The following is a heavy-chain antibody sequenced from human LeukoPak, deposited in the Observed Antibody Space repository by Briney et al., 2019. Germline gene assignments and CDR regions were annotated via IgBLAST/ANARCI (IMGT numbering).Heavy chain of an antibody. J-gene: IGHJ5*02. CDR3: ARQDGGVYYDFWSGYYSSWFDP. CDR1: GGSISSYY. D-gene: IGHD3-3*01. CDR2: IYYSGST. V-gene: IGHV4-59*08. Sequence: SETLSLTCTVSGGSISSYYWSWIRQPPGKGLEWIGYIYYSGSTYYNPSLKSRVTISVDTSKNQFSLKLSSVTAADTAVYYCARQDGGVYYDFWSGYYSSWFDPWGQGTLVTVSS.